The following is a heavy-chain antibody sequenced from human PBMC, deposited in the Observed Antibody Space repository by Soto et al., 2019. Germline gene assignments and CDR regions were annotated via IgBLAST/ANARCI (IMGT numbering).Heavy chain of an antibody. CDR1: GYSFTSYW. Sequence: XESLKLSSKGCGYSFTSYWISWVRQMPGKGLEWMGRIDPSDSYTNYSPSFQGHVTISADKSISTAYLQWSSLKASDTARYYCARPFLWSGYDWYFDLWRRGTLVTVSS. CDR2: IDPSDSYT. J-gene: IGHJ2*01. CDR3: ARPFLWSGYDWYFDL. D-gene: IGHD3-3*01. V-gene: IGHV5-10-1*01.